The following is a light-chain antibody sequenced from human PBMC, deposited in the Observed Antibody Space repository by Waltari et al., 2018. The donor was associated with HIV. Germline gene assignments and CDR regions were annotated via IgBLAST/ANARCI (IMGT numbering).Light chain of an antibody. V-gene: IGKV3-11*01. CDR3: QQRRNWPLT. J-gene: IGKJ4*01. CDR1: ENINNY. CDR2: DSS. Sequence: EIVLTQSPATLSLSPGERASLSCTASENINNYLAWYQQKPGQPPRPVIYDSSNRAPGVPDRFSGGGSETHFALIISSLEPEDFAVYYCQQRRNWPLTFGGGTKVEIK.